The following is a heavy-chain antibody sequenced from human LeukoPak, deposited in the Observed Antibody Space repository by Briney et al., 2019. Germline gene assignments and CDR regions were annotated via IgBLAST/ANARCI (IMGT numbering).Heavy chain of an antibody. V-gene: IGHV3-15*01. CDR2: IRSKTVGGTT. D-gene: IGHD1-20*01. J-gene: IGHJ4*02. Sequence: GGSLRLSWAASGFIFTNAWMSWVRQTPGKGLEWVGRIRSKTVGGTTDYAAPVKGRFTVSRDDSKNTFYLEMNGLKTEDTAVYYCTTDRGISGTTDLDYWGQGTLVTVSS. CDR3: TTDRGISGTTDLDY. CDR1: GFIFTNAW.